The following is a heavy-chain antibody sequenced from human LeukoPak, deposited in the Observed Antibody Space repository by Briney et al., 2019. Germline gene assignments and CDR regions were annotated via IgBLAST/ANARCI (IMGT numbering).Heavy chain of an antibody. D-gene: IGHD6-19*01. V-gene: IGHV4-59*01. CDR2: IYYRWST. Sequence: PSETLSLTCTVSGGSISSYYWSWIRQPPGRGLEWIGDIYYRWSTNHTPSLNTPVTISVSTSKNQFSLKLSSVPAADAAVYYCARGTPGIAVAGTWTDYWGQGTLVTVSS. J-gene: IGHJ4*02. CDR3: ARGTPGIAVAGTWTDY. CDR1: GGSISSYY.